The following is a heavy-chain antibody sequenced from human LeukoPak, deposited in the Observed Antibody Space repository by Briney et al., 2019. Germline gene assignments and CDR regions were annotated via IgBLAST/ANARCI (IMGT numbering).Heavy chain of an antibody. CDR3: AREAIGVGATAFDY. V-gene: IGHV4-59*01. CDR2: IYYSGST. J-gene: IGHJ4*02. Sequence: PSETLSLTCTVSGGSISSYYWSWVRQPPGKGLEWIGYIYYSGSTNYNPSLKSRVTISVDTSKNQFSLKLSSVTAADTAVYYCAREAIGVGATAFDYRGQGTLVTVSS. CDR1: GGSISSYY. D-gene: IGHD1-26*01.